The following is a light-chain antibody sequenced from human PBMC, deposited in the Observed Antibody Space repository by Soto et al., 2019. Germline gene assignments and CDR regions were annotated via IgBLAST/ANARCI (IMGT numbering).Light chain of an antibody. CDR3: QQYNSWPET. J-gene: IGKJ1*01. V-gene: IGKV3-15*01. Sequence: EILMTQSPATLSVSPWERSTLSCRASQSISSNLAWYHHKPGQAPRLLIYDAFTRATGIPARFSGSGSGTEFTLTISSLQSEDFAVYYCQQYNSWPETFGQGTKVEIK. CDR1: QSISSN. CDR2: DAF.